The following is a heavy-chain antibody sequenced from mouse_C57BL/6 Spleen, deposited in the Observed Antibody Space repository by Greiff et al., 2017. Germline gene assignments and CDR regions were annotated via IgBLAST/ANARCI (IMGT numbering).Heavy chain of an antibody. V-gene: IGHV1-26*01. CDR1: GYTFTDYY. D-gene: IGHD2-12*01. CDR2: INPNNGGT. Sequence: EVQLQQSGPELVKPGASVKISCKASGYTFTDYYMNWVKQSHGKSLEWIGDINPNNGGTSYNQKFKGKATLTVDKSSSTAYMELRSLTSEDSAVYYCAREGYYTWGQGTLVTVSA. CDR3: AREGYYT. J-gene: IGHJ3*01.